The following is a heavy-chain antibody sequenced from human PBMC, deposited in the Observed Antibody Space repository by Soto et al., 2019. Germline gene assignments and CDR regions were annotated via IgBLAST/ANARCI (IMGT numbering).Heavy chain of an antibody. CDR1: GDSITSGDYY. CDR2: IYYSGNT. Sequence: VQLQESGPGLVKPSQTLSLTCTVSGDSITSGDYYWSWIRQPPGKGLEWIGYIYYSGNTNYNPSLKCRVIMSVDTSKNQFSLKLTSVTAADTAVYYCVSFVGLLWGGVSPAESWGSYYFDNWGQGTLVTVSS. J-gene: IGHJ4*02. D-gene: IGHD2-8*01. V-gene: IGHV4-30-4*01. CDR3: VSFVGLLWGGVSPAESWGSYYFDN.